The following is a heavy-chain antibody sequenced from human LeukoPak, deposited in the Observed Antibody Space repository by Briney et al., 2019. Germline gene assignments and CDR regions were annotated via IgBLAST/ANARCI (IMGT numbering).Heavy chain of an antibody. Sequence: SETLSLTCAVSGESHSRFYWSWIRQSPGKGLEWIGYIYYSGSTYYNPSLKSRVTISVDTSKNQFSLKLSSVTAADTAVYYCARDVWFGEGRYYYYGMDVWGQGTTVTVSS. CDR2: IYYSGST. V-gene: IGHV4-59*06. D-gene: IGHD3-10*01. J-gene: IGHJ6*02. CDR3: ARDVWFGEGRYYYYGMDV. CDR1: GESHSRFY.